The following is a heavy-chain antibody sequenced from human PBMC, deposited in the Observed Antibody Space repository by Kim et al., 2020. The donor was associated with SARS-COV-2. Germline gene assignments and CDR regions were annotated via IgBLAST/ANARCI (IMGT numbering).Heavy chain of an antibody. D-gene: IGHD3-3*01. CDR1: GGSVSSGSYF. CDR2: IYYSGNT. CDR3: ARAPNDFWSGYPYYFDY. V-gene: IGHV4-61*01. Sequence: GSLRLSCTVSGGSVSSGSYFWSWIRQPPGKGLEWIGYIYYSGNTNYNPSLKSRVTMSVDTSKNQFSLKLRSVTAADTAVYYCARAPNDFWSGYPYYFDYWGQGTLVTVSS. J-gene: IGHJ4*02.